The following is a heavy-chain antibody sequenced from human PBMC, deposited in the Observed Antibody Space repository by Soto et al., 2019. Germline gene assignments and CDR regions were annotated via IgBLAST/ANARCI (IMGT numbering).Heavy chain of an antibody. Sequence: ASVKVSCKASGYTFTSYAMHWVRQAPGQRLEWMGWINAGNGNTKYSQKFQGRVTITRDTSASTAYMELSSLRSEDTAVYYCARCCSSTSCYLPYYCYRGQGTLVTVSS. CDR2: INAGNGNT. J-gene: IGHJ4*02. CDR3: ARCCSSTSCYLPYYCY. D-gene: IGHD2-2*01. CDR1: GYTFTSYA. V-gene: IGHV1-3*01.